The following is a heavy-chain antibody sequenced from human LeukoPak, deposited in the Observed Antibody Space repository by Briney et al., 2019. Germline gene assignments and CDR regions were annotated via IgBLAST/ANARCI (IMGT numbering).Heavy chain of an antibody. CDR3: ARDHLDTSAGTYYYYMDV. D-gene: IGHD3-10*01. CDR2: ISSSGTI. J-gene: IGHJ6*03. V-gene: IGHV3-48*03. CDR1: GFTFRSYE. Sequence: GGSLRLSCAASGFTFRSYEMNWVRQAPGKGLEWVSYISSSGTIYYADSVKGRFTIYRDNAKNSLYLQMNRLRAEDTAVYYCARDHLDTSAGTYYYYMDVWGKGSTVTISS.